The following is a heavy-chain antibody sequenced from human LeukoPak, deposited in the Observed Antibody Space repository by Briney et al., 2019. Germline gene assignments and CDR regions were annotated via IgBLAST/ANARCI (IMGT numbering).Heavy chain of an antibody. D-gene: IGHD3-10*01. CDR3: ARGGSYYPDY. V-gene: IGHV3-30*03. CDR2: ISYDGSNK. Sequence: PGRSLRLSCAASGFTFSSYGMHWVRQAPGKGLEWVAIISYDGSNKYYADSVKGRFTISRDNSKNTLYLQMNSLRAEDTAVYHCARGGSYYPDYWGQGTLVTVSS. J-gene: IGHJ4*02. CDR1: GFTFSSYG.